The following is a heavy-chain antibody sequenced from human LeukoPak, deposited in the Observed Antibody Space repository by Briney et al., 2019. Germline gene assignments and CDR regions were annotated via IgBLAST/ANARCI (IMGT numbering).Heavy chain of an antibody. D-gene: IGHD6-25*01. V-gene: IGHV3-23*01. CDR1: GFTFSNYA. CDR3: ARVNSNGADYFRH. J-gene: IGHJ1*01. CDR2: ISGSGGST. Sequence: GGSLRLSCTASGFTFSNYAMSWVRQAPGKGLEGVSGISGSGGSTFYADSVKGRFTISRDNSKNTLYLQMNSLRAEDTAVYYCARVNSNGADYFRHWGQGTLVTVAS.